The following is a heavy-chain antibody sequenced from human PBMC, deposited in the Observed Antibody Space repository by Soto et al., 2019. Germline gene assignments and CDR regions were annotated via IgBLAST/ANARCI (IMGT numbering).Heavy chain of an antibody. CDR3: ARRGYDSGWSLDY. Sequence: VKLVQSGAEVREPGASVKVHCKPSGYSFTSYYINWVRQAPGQGLEWMGIINPSGGSATYAQEFQGRVTMTVDTSTSTVYMELSSLTSDDTAVYYCARRGYDSGWSLDYWGQGTLVTVSS. CDR2: INPSGGSA. V-gene: IGHV1-46*01. CDR1: GYSFTSYY. J-gene: IGHJ4*02. D-gene: IGHD6-19*01.